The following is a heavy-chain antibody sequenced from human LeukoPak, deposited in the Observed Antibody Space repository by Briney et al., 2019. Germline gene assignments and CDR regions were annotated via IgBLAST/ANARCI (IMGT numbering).Heavy chain of an antibody. V-gene: IGHV3-11*01. D-gene: IGHD3/OR15-3a*01. CDR1: GFTFDDYG. CDR2: ISSSGSTI. CDR3: ARETDLGMDV. J-gene: IGHJ6*02. Sequence: PGGSLRLSCAVSGFTFDDYGMSWIRQAPGKGLEWVSYISSSGSTIYYADSVKGRFTISRDNAKNSLYLQMNSLRAEDTAVYYCARETDLGMDVWGQGTTVTVSS.